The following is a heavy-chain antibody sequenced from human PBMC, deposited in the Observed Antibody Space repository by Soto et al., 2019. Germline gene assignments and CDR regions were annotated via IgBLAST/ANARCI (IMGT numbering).Heavy chain of an antibody. D-gene: IGHD2-15*01. CDR1: GFTVSSYA. V-gene: IGHV3-30-3*01. CDR2: ISYDGSNK. CDR3: AREIVVVVAATRYNWFDP. Sequence: PGGSLRLSCAASGFTVSSYAMHWVRQAPGKGLEWVAVISYDGSNKYYADSVKGRFTISRDNSKNTLYLQMNSLRAEDTAVYYCAREIVVVVAATRYNWFDPWGQGTLVTVSS. J-gene: IGHJ5*02.